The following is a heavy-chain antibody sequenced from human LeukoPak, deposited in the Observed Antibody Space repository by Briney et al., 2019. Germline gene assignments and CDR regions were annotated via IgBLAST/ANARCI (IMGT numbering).Heavy chain of an antibody. J-gene: IGHJ4*02. CDR2: INSDGNST. CDR1: GFAFSSYW. CDR3: ALVMVIKGGNC. D-gene: IGHD3-22*01. Sequence: GGSLRLSCAASGFAFSSYWMHWVRQAPGKGLVWVSNINSDGNSTNYADSVKGRFTISRDNAKNTLYLQMNSLRAEDTGVYYCALVMVIKGGNCWGRGTLVTVSS. V-gene: IGHV3-74*01.